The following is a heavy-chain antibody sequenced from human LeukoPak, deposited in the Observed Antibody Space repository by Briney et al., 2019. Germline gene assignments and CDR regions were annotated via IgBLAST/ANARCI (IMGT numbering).Heavy chain of an antibody. CDR3: AKAPLYTYYYDSSADPSFDY. V-gene: IGHV3-66*01. CDR1: GFTVSSNY. CDR2: IYSGGST. Sequence: GGSLRLSCAASGFTVSSNYMSWVRQAPGKGLEWVSVIYSGGSTYYADSVKGRFTISRDNSKNTLYLQMNSLRAEDTVVYYCAKAPLYTYYYDSSADPSFDYWGQGTLVTVSS. J-gene: IGHJ4*02. D-gene: IGHD3-22*01.